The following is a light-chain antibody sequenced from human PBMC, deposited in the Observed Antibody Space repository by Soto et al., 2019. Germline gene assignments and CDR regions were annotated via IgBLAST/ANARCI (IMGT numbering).Light chain of an antibody. CDR3: QQGSSTPLT. V-gene: IGKV1-39*01. Sequence: DIQMTQSPSSLSASVGDRVTITCRASHSITTYLNWYQQKPGEAPKLLIFAASTLQSGVPSRFSGSGSGTDFTLTISSLQPVDFATYYCQQGSSTPLTFGGGTRVEIK. CDR1: HSITTY. J-gene: IGKJ4*01. CDR2: AAS.